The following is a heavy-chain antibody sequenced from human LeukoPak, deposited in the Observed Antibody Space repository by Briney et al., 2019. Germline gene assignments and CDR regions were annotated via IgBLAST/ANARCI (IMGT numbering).Heavy chain of an antibody. CDR2: INTGNGNT. D-gene: IGHD4-17*01. V-gene: IGHV1-3*04. Sequence: GASVKVSCKTSGDTFTSYAIHWVRQAPGQRLEWMGWINTGNGNTIYSQKFQGRVTITRDTSASTAYMELSSLKPEDTALYYCAIRAPTTVTDYWGQGTLVTVSS. J-gene: IGHJ4*02. CDR3: AIRAPTTVTDY. CDR1: GDTFTSYA.